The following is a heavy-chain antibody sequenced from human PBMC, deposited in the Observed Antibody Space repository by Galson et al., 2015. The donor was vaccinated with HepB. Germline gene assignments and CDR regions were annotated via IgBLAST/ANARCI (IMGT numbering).Heavy chain of an antibody. CDR1: GYTFTSYD. V-gene: IGHV1-8*01. CDR3: ARGEGVTIFGVVIIRAGLVWFDP. D-gene: IGHD3-3*01. J-gene: IGHJ5*02. Sequence: SVKVSCKASGYTFTSYDINWVRQATGQGLEWMGWMNPNSGNTGYAQKFQGRVTMTRNTSISTAYMELSSLRSEDTAVYYCARGEGVTIFGVVIIRAGLVWFDPWGQGTLVTVSS. CDR2: MNPNSGNT.